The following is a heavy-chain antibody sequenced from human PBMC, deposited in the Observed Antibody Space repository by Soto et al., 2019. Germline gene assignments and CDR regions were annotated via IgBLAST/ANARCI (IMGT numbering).Heavy chain of an antibody. V-gene: IGHV3-23*01. CDR1: GFTFSSYA. J-gene: IGHJ6*02. D-gene: IGHD2-2*01. CDR2: ISGSGGGT. Sequence: GGSLRLSCAASGFTFSSYAMSWVRQAPGKGLEWVSAISGSGGGTYYADSVKGRFTISRDNSKNTLYLQMNSLRAEDTAVYYCAMSVVPAAPYYYYGMDVWGQGTTVTVSS. CDR3: AMSVVPAAPYYYYGMDV.